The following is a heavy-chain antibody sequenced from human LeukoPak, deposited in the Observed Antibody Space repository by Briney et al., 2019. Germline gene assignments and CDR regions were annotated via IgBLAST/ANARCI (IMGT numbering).Heavy chain of an antibody. D-gene: IGHD1-26*01. V-gene: IGHV3-23*01. J-gene: IGHJ5*02. CDR3: AKGAYQTNYGSWFDP. CDR1: GFTFSSYA. CDR2: ISGNGGST. Sequence: PGGSLRLSCAASGFTFSSYAMSWVRQAPGKGLEWVSCISGNGGSTYYTDSVKGRCTISRDNSKNTLYLQMNSLRAEDTDVYYCAKGAYQTNYGSWFDPRGQGTLVTVSS.